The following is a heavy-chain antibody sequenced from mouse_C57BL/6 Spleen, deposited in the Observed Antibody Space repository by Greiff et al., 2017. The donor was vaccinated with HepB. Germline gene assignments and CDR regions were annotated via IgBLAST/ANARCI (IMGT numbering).Heavy chain of an antibody. CDR1: GYAFTNYL. Sequence: VQLQQSGAELVRPGTSVKVSCKASGYAFTNYLIEWVKQRPGQGLEWIGVINPGSGGTNYNEKCKGKATLTADKSSSTAYMQLSSLTSEDSAVYFCARGGRDWDYWGQGTTLTVSS. V-gene: IGHV1-54*01. CDR2: INPGSGGT. J-gene: IGHJ2*01. D-gene: IGHD3-3*01. CDR3: ARGGRDWDY.